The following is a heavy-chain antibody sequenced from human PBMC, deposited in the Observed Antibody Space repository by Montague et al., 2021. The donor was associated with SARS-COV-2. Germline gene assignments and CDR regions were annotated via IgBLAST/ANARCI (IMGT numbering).Heavy chain of an antibody. J-gene: IGHJ4*02. V-gene: IGHV4-61*02. Sequence: TLSLTCTVSGGSISSASFYWTWIRQSAGKGLEWIGRIQASGITNYNPSLKSRVAMSVDTSKNQFSLSLNSVTAADTATYYCARTPTRPLSLDSWGQGTLVTVSS. CDR1: GGSISSASFY. CDR3: ARTPTRPLSLDS. D-gene: IGHD6-6*01. CDR2: IQASGIT.